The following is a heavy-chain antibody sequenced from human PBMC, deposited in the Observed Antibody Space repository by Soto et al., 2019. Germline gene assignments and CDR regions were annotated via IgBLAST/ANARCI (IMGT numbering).Heavy chain of an antibody. CDR3: AREQLGGIDY. J-gene: IGHJ4*02. CDR2: IYYSGST. Sequence: SETLSLTCTVSGGSISSYYWSWIRQPPGKGLEWIGCIYYSGSTNYNPSLKSRVTISVDTSKNQFSLKLSSVTAADTAVYYCAREQLGGIDYWGQGTLVTVSS. V-gene: IGHV4-59*01. D-gene: IGHD6-13*01. CDR1: GGSISSYY.